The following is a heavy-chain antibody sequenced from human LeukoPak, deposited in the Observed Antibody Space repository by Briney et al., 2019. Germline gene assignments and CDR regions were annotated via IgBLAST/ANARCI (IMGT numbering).Heavy chain of an antibody. D-gene: IGHD5/OR15-5a*01. V-gene: IGHV3-11*04. Sequence: GGSLRLSCAASGFNFNDYYMSWIRQAPGKGLEWVSYITTGRTLSYADSVKGRFTISRDNTKNSLFLQMKSLRVEDTAVYYCARVVSSRSTVGFDPWGQGTLVTVSS. CDR3: ARVVSSRSTVGFDP. CDR1: GFNFNDYY. CDR2: ITTGRTL. J-gene: IGHJ5*02.